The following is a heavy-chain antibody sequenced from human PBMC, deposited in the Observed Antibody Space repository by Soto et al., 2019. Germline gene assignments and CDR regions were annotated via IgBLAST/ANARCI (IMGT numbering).Heavy chain of an antibody. V-gene: IGHV4-34*01. CDR3: ARDRVYYYDSSGYLNWFDP. CDR2: INHSGST. CDR1: GGSFSGYY. D-gene: IGHD3-22*01. Sequence: PSETLSLTCAVYGGSFSGYYWSWIRQPPGKGLEWIGEINHSGSTNYNPSLKSRVTISVDTSKNQFSLKLSSVTAADTAVYYCARDRVYYYDSSGYLNWFDPWGQGTLVTVSS. J-gene: IGHJ5*02.